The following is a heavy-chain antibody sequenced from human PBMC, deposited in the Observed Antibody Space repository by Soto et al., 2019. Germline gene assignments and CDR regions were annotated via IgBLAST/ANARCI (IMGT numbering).Heavy chain of an antibody. J-gene: IGHJ4*02. CDR3: AKDKRPDGAWDMDY. D-gene: IGHD1-1*01. Sequence: EVPLLESGGCVVQPGGSLRLSCAASGFALSTYTMNWVRQAPGKGLEWVSSIIGSSGATDYADSVRGRFTISRDISANSVFLQMDGLRVEDMAVYYCAKDKRPDGAWDMDYWGQGTLVTVSS. V-gene: IGHV3-23*01. CDR2: IIGSSGAT. CDR1: GFALSTYT.